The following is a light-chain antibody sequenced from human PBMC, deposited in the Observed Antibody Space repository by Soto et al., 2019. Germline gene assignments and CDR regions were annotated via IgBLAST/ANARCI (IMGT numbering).Light chain of an antibody. V-gene: IGLV2-14*01. J-gene: IGLJ2*01. CDR2: EVS. Sequence: SALTQPASVSGSPGQSITISCTGTNSDVGGYNYVSWYQQHPGKAPKLMIYEVSNRPSGVSNRFSVSKSGNTASLTISGLQAEDEADYYCSSFTISRNTVIFGGGTQLTVL. CDR3: SSFTISRNTVI. CDR1: NSDVGGYNY.